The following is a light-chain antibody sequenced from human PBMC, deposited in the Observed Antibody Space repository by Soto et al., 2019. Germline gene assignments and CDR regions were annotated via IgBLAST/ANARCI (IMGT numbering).Light chain of an antibody. J-gene: IGKJ4*01. Sequence: EFVLTQSPGKLSLSPGERATLSCRASQSISSSFLAWYQQKPGQAPRLLIYGASSRGTGIPDRFSGSGSGRDFTLTISRQEPEDFAVYYCQQYGSSPPLTFGGGTKVEIK. V-gene: IGKV3-20*01. CDR3: QQYGSSPPLT. CDR2: GAS. CDR1: QSISSSF.